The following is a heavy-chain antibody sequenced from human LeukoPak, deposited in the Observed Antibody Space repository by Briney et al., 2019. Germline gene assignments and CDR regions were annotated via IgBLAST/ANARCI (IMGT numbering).Heavy chain of an antibody. CDR3: AKGLYYYDSSGFPA. Sequence: GGSLRLSFAASGFTFSNYGMHWVRQAPGKGLEWVTFIRYDGSNKYYADSVKGRFTISRDNSKNTLYLQMNSLRAEDTAVYYCAKGLYYYDSSGFPAWGQGTLVTVSS. CDR1: GFTFSNYG. D-gene: IGHD3-22*01. V-gene: IGHV3-30*02. CDR2: IRYDGSNK. J-gene: IGHJ5*02.